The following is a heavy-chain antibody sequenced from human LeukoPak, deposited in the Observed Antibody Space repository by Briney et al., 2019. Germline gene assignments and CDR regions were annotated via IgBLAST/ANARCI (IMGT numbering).Heavy chain of an antibody. D-gene: IGHD5-24*01. CDR1: GFTFSSYA. J-gene: IGHJ4*02. Sequence: GGSLRLSCAASGFTFSSYATHWVRQAPGKGLQWVAVISYDGSNQYYADSVKGRFTISRDNSKNTLYLQMNSLRAEDTAVFYCARGSLWLQLDYWGQGTLATVSS. V-gene: IGHV3-30-3*01. CDR2: ISYDGSNQ. CDR3: ARGSLWLQLDY.